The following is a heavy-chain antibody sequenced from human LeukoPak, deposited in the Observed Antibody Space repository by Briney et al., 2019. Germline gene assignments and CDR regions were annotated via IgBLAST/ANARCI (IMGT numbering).Heavy chain of an antibody. CDR2: INHSGST. D-gene: IGHD2-2*01. V-gene: IGHV4-34*01. CDR1: GGSFSGYY. Sequence: SETLSLTCADYGGSFSGYYWSWIRQPPGKGLEWIGEINHSGSTNYYPSLKSKLTITVDTFNNEFSQKRHSVTATDTAVYYCARGVGRLRYCSSTSCSHDYWGQGTLVTVSS. CDR3: ARGVGRLRYCSSTSCSHDY. J-gene: IGHJ4*02.